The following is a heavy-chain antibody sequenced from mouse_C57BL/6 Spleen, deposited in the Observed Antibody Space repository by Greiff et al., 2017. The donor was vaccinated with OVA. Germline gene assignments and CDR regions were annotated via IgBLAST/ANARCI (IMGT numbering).Heavy chain of an antibody. Sequence: VKLQESGAELVKPGASVKISCKASGYAFSSYWMNWVKQRPGKGLEWIGQIYPGDGDTNYNGKFKGKATLTADKSSSTAYIQLRSLTSEDSAVYFCSRSTGTGYFDVWGTGTTVTVSS. D-gene: IGHD4-1*01. CDR1: GYAFSSYW. J-gene: IGHJ1*03. CDR2: IYPGDGDT. V-gene: IGHV1-80*01. CDR3: SRSTGTGYFDV.